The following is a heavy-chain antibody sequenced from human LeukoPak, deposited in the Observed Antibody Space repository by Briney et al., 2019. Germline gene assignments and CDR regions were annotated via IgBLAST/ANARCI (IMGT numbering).Heavy chain of an antibody. J-gene: IGHJ6*02. Sequence: GGSLRLSCAASGLSFRTYAMSWIRQAPGRGLEWVSDISGTGDSTFYADSVKGRFTISRDNSKYMVYLQMDSLRVDDTAVYYCAKWGDTNSWFYYGMDVWGQGSTVTVSS. CDR3: AKWGDTNSWFYYGMDV. V-gene: IGHV3-23*01. CDR2: ISGTGDST. CDR1: GLSFRTYA. D-gene: IGHD6-13*01.